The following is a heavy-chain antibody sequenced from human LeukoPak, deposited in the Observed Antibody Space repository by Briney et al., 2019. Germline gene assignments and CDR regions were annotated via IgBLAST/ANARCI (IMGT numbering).Heavy chain of an antibody. CDR3: ARVSQVDDYYDSNVQDGFDV. V-gene: IGHV3-21*01. CDR1: GFSLSSHS. CDR2: ISSGSTYI. D-gene: IGHD3-22*01. J-gene: IGHJ3*01. Sequence: GGSLRLSCEASGFSLSSHSMNWVRQTPGKGLEWVSSISSGSTYINYADSVRGRFTISRDNAKNSVYLQLNSLRVEDTAVYYCARVSQVDDYYDSNVQDGFDVWGHGTMVTVSS.